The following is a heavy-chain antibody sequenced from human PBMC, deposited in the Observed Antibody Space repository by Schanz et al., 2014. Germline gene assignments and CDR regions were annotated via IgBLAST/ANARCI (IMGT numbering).Heavy chain of an antibody. CDR3: ARRSMSGYSGYAWGYDF. CDR2: IYGNVKT. Sequence: EVQLVESGGGLVQPGGSLRISCAASGFTVSSDFMAWVRHAPGKGLQWVSFIYGNVKTHYADSVEGRFTTSRDISTNTVNLQMNGLSPDDTGVYSCARRSMSGYSGYAWGYDFWGQGTPVTVSS. D-gene: IGHD3-3*01. V-gene: IGHV3-53*04. CDR1: GFTVSSDF. J-gene: IGHJ4*02.